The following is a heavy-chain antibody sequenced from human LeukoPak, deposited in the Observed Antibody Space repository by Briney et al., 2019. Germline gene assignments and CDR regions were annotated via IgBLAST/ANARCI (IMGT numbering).Heavy chain of an antibody. CDR3: ARIRGCFGISSGYFDY. V-gene: IGHV2-70*01. Sequence: TLSLTCAVYGGSFSGYYWSWIRQPPGKALEWLALIDWDDDKYYSTSLKTRLTISKDTSKNQVVLTMTNMDPVDTATYYCARIRGCFGISSGYFDYWGQGTLVTVSS. J-gene: IGHJ4*02. CDR2: IDWDDDK. CDR1: GGSFSGYY. D-gene: IGHD2-21*01.